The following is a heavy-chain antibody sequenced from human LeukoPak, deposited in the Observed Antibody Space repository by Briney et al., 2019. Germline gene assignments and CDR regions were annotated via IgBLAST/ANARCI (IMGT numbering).Heavy chain of an antibody. D-gene: IGHD2-15*01. CDR3: AKEEVAAIGGGYY. J-gene: IGHJ4*02. Sequence: GGSLRLSCAASGFTFDNYAMHWVRQAPGKGLEWVSAISGSGGSTYYADSVKGRFTISRDNSKNTLYLQMNSLRAEDTAVYYCAKEEVAAIGGGYYWGQGTLVTVSS. V-gene: IGHV3-23*01. CDR2: ISGSGGST. CDR1: GFTFDNYA.